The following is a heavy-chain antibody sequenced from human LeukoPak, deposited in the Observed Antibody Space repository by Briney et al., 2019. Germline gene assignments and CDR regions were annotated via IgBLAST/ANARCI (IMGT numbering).Heavy chain of an antibody. CDR3: ARVGFCSGGLCPYYFDY. CDR1: GYTFTGYY. J-gene: IGHJ4*02. CDR2: INPNSGGT. Sequence: ASVTVSCKASGYTFTGYYMHWVRQAPGQGLEWMGWINPNSGGTSFAQKSQGRVTMTRDTSISTAYMELSRLRSDDTAVYYCARVGFCSGGLCPYYFDYWGQGTLVTVSS. V-gene: IGHV1-2*02. D-gene: IGHD2-15*01.